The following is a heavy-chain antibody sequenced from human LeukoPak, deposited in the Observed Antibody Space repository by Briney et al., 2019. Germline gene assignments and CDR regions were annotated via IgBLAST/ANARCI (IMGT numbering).Heavy chain of an antibody. CDR1: GDSVSSNSVT. CDR3: ARRLTQYDCFDP. J-gene: IGHJ5*02. V-gene: IGHV6-1*01. Sequence: SQTLTLTCVISGDSVSSNSVTWNWIRQSPSRGLEWLGRTYYRSTWYNDYAVSVRGRITVNPDTSKNQFSLHLNSVTPEDTAVYYCARRLTQYDCFDPWGQGILVTVSS. D-gene: IGHD2-2*01. CDR2: TYYRSTWYN.